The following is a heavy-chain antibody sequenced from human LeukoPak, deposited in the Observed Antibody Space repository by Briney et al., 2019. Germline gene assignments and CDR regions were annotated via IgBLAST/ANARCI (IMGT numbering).Heavy chain of an antibody. J-gene: IGHJ6*02. CDR3: AKYVTAKGPPYGLDV. D-gene: IGHD1-14*01. CDR2: ISASGGST. Sequence: PGGSLRLSCAASGFTFSSYSMNWVRQAPGKGLEWVSGISASGGSTYYADSVKGRFTISRDNSKNTLYLQMNSLRAEDTAIYYCAKYVTAKGPPYGLDVWGQGTTVTVSS. V-gene: IGHV3-23*01. CDR1: GFTFSSYS.